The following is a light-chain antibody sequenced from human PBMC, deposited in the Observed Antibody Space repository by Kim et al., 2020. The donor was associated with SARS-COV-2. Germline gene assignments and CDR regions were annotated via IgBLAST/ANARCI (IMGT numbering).Light chain of an antibody. V-gene: IGKV3-15*01. Sequence: EVVMTQSPATLSVYPGERATLSCRASQSVSSNLAWYQQKPGQAPRLLMYGASSRATNIPARFSGSGSETEFSLTISSLQSEDFALYYCQQYSYWPLPFGAGTKVDIK. J-gene: IGKJ4*01. CDR2: GAS. CDR1: QSVSSN. CDR3: QQYSYWPLP.